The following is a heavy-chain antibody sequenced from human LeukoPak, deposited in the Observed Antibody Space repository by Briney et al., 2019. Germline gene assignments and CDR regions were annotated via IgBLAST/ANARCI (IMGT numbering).Heavy chain of an antibody. D-gene: IGHD2-2*01. CDR3: ATYCSSTSCYIWGYYFDY. CDR1: GYTLTELS. CDR2: FDPEDGET. V-gene: IGHV1-24*01. Sequence: ASVKVSCKVSGYTLTELSMHWVRQAPGKGLEWMGGFDPEDGETIYAQKFQGRVTMTEDTSTDTAYMELSSLRSEDTAVYYCATYCSSTSCYIWGYYFDYWGQGTLVTVSS. J-gene: IGHJ4*02.